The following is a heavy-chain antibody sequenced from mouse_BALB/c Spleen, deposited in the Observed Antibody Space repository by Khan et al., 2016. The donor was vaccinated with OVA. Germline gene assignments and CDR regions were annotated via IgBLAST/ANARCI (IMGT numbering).Heavy chain of an antibody. V-gene: IGHV2-6-4*01. Sequence: QVQLKQSGPGLVAPSQSLSITCTVSGFSLSRYNIHWVRQPPGKGLEWLGMVWGGGGTDYNSTLKSRLSISKDNSKSQVFLKMNSLQTADTAMYYCARAYYRYDGYYVMDYWGQGTSVTVSS. J-gene: IGHJ4*01. CDR1: GFSLSRYN. CDR2: VWGGGGT. D-gene: IGHD2-14*01. CDR3: ARAYYRYDGYYVMDY.